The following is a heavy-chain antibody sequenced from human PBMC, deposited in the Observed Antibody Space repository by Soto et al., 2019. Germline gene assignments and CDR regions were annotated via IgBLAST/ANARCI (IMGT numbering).Heavy chain of an antibody. V-gene: IGHV3-66*01. J-gene: IGHJ2*01. Sequence: EVQLVESGGGLVQPGGSLRLSCAASGFTVSSDYMSWVRQAPGKALEWVAVIKSGGSTYYADSVKGRFTISRDNSKKTLYRQMNSLRAEDTAVYCWARDSSGWHYWYRDLWGRGTLVTFSS. CDR3: ARDSSGWHYWYRDL. CDR2: IKSGGST. CDR1: GFTVSSDY. D-gene: IGHD6-19*01.